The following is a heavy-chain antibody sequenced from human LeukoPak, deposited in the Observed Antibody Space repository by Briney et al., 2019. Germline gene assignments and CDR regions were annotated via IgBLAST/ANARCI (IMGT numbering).Heavy chain of an antibody. J-gene: IGHJ3*02. CDR1: GGPISSYL. V-gene: IGHV4-59*08. CDR3: ASETSADALDI. CDR2: IYYNGST. Sequence: SSETLSLTCTVSGGPISSYLWSWIRQPPGKGLEWIGYIYYNGSTRYNPSLKSRITISVDTSKNQFSLKLSSVTAADTAVYYCASETSADALDIWGQGTMVTVSS.